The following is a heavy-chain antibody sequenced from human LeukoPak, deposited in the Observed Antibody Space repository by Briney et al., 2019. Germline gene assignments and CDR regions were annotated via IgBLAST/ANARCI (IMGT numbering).Heavy chain of an antibody. CDR1: GGSISSGGYY. CDR3: ARCPSAEEFDY. CDR2: IYYSGST. V-gene: IGHV4-31*03. D-gene: IGHD2-15*01. Sequence: PSQTLSLTCTVSGGSISSGGYYWSWSRQHPGKGLEWIGYIYYSGSTYDNPSLKRRVTLSVDTSANKFSLKLSSVTAADTAVYYCARCPSAEEFDYWGQGTLVTVPS. J-gene: IGHJ4*02.